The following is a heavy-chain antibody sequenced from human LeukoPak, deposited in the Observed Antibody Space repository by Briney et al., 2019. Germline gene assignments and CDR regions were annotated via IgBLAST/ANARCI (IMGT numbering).Heavy chain of an antibody. Sequence: SVKVSCKASGGTFSSYAISWVRQAPGQGLEWMGGIIPIFGTANYAQKFQGRVTITRNTSISTAYMELSSLRSEDTAVYYCARVGRAMVRGGGYYYYYMDVWGKGTTVTVSS. CDR2: IIPIFGTA. CDR1: GGTFSSYA. J-gene: IGHJ6*03. CDR3: ARVGRAMVRGGGYYYYYMDV. D-gene: IGHD3-10*01. V-gene: IGHV1-69*05.